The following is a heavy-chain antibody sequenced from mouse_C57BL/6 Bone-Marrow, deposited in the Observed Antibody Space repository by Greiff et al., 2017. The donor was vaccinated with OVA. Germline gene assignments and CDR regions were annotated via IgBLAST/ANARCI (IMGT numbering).Heavy chain of an antibody. D-gene: IGHD1-1*01. CDR3: APLRAMDY. CDR1: GYPFTSYG. Sequence: QVQLQQSGAELARPGASVTLSCKASGYPFTSYGISWVKQRTGQGLVWIGEIYPRSGNTYYNEKFKGKATLTADKSSRTAYMELRSLTSEDSAVYFCAPLRAMDYWGQGTSVTVSS. V-gene: IGHV1-81*01. CDR2: IYPRSGNT. J-gene: IGHJ4*01.